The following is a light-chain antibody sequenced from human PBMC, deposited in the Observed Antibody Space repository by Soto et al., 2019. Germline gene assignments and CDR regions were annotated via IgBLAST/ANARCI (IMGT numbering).Light chain of an antibody. CDR3: MQALQTPLT. Sequence: DIVMTQSPLSLSVTPGEPASISCRSSQSLLFSNGANYLDWYLQKPGQSSQLLIYLGSNRTSGVPERFSGSGSATDFTLKISRVEAEDVGIYYYMQALQTPLTFGGGTKVEIK. CDR2: LGS. V-gene: IGKV2-28*01. J-gene: IGKJ4*01. CDR1: QSLLFSNGANY.